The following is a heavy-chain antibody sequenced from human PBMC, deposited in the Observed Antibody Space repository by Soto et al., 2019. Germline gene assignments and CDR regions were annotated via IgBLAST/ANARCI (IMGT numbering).Heavy chain of an antibody. CDR1: GFTFSSYA. Sequence: PGGSLRLSCAASGFTFSSYAMHWVRQAPGKGLEWVAVISYDGSNKYYADSVKGRFTISRDNSKNTLYLQMDSLRAEDTAVYYCARGGSGSYYNYYYGMDVWGQGTTVTVSS. J-gene: IGHJ6*02. D-gene: IGHD3-10*01. V-gene: IGHV3-30-3*01. CDR2: ISYDGSNK. CDR3: ARGGSGSYYNYYYGMDV.